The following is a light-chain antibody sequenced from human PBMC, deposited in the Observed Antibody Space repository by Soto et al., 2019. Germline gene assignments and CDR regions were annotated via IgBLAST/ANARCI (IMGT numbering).Light chain of an antibody. CDR1: QTVTSNY. Sequence: EIVLTQSPGTLSLSPGERATLSCGASQTVTSNYLAWYQQKRGQAPRLLIFGASIRVTGIPDRFIGSGSRTDFTLTISRLEPEDFAVYYCQHYVTSLTTFGQGTKVEVK. V-gene: IGKV3-20*01. CDR3: QHYVTSLTT. CDR2: GAS. J-gene: IGKJ1*01.